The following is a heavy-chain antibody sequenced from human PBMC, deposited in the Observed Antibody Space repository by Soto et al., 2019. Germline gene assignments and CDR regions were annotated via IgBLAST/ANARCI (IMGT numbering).Heavy chain of an antibody. Sequence: EVQLVESGGGLVQPGGSLRLSCAASRFTFSSYWMHWVRQPPGKGLEWVSRIKSDETITTYADSVKGRFTISRDNAKNTLYLQMNSLRADDTAVYFCARGRETLTGYIDSWGQGTLVSVSP. CDR3: ARGRETLTGYIDS. D-gene: IGHD3-9*01. V-gene: IGHV3-74*01. CDR2: IKSDETIT. J-gene: IGHJ4*02. CDR1: RFTFSSYW.